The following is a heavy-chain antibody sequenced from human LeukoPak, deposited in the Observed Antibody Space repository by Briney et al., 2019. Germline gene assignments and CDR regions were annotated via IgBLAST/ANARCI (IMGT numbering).Heavy chain of an antibody. CDR2: IWYDGSNK. CDR1: GFTFSSYG. J-gene: IGHJ4*02. CDR3: AKTMVRGVSYCFDY. V-gene: IGHV3-33*06. Sequence: GRSLRLSCAASGFTFSSYGMHWVRQAPVKGLEWVAVIWYDGSNKYYADSVKGRFTISRDNSKNTLYLQMNSLRAEDTAVYYCAKTMVRGVSYCFDYWGQGTLVTVSS. D-gene: IGHD3-10*01.